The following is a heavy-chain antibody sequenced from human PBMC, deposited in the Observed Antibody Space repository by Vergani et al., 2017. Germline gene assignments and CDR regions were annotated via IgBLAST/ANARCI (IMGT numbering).Heavy chain of an antibody. CDR2: IYYSRST. J-gene: IGHJ5*02. CDR1: GSSIRSSNYY. CDR3: AGHSTVEWLVKLGWIDP. Sequence: QLQLQESGPGLVKPSATLSLTCSVSGSSIRSSNYYWGWIRQPPGKGLEWIANIYYSRSTYYNPSLKSRVTISVDTSKNQFCLKLSSVTAADTAVYFCAGHSTVEWLVKLGWIDPWGQGILVTVSS. D-gene: IGHD6-19*01. V-gene: IGHV4-39*01.